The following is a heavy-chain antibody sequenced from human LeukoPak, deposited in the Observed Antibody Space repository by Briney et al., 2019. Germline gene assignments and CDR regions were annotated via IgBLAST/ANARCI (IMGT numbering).Heavy chain of an antibody. V-gene: IGHV4-59*01. D-gene: IGHD1-26*01. CDR2: IYYSGST. J-gene: IGHJ3*02. CDR1: GGSISSYY. CDR3: ARVGRVGATPGTILGAFDI. Sequence: PSETLSLTCTVSGGSISSYYWSWIRQPPGKGLEWIGYIYYSGSTNYNPSLKSRVTISVDTYKNQFSLKLSSVTAADTAVYYCARVGRVGATPGTILGAFDIWGQGTMVTVSS.